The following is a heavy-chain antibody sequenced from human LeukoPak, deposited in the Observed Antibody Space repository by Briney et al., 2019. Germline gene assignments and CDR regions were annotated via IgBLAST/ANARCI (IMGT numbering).Heavy chain of an antibody. J-gene: IGHJ4*02. CDR1: GFSFNGYA. D-gene: IGHD3-16*01. Sequence: GGSLRLPCAASGFSFNGYAMTWVRQAPGKGLEWVALISSDGSKNIYADSVKGRFTISRDNSKNTLYLQMNSLRAEDTAVYYCARDLGARGYYFDYWGQGTLVTVSS. CDR3: ARDLGARGYYFDY. CDR2: ISSDGSKN. V-gene: IGHV3-30*03.